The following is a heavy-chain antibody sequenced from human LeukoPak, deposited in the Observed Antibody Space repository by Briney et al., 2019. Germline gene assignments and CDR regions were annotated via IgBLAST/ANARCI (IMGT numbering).Heavy chain of an antibody. CDR2: ISYDGSNK. CDR3: VREGEYYYDHSASFDY. CDR1: GFTFSSYG. J-gene: IGHJ4*02. Sequence: GGSLRLSCAASGFTFSSYGMHWVRQAPGKGLEWVAVISYDGSNKYYADSVKGRFTISRDNSKKTLFLQMNSLRAEDTAVYYCVREGEYYYDHSASFDYWGQGTLVTVSS. V-gene: IGHV3-30*03. D-gene: IGHD3-22*01.